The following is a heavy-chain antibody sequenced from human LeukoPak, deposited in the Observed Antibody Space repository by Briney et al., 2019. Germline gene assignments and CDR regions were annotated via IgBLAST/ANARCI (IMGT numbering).Heavy chain of an antibody. CDR2: ITTSGGST. CDR3: ARVRIIAAVGPDFDF. V-gene: IGHV1-46*01. J-gene: IGHJ4*02. Sequence: AASVKVSCKASGYTFTSYYMHWVRQAPGQGLEWMGIITTSGGSTNYAQNFQGRVTMTRDTSTSTVYMELTSLGSEDTAVYYCARVRIIAAVGPDFDFWGRGTLVTVSS. CDR1: GYTFTSYY. D-gene: IGHD6-13*01.